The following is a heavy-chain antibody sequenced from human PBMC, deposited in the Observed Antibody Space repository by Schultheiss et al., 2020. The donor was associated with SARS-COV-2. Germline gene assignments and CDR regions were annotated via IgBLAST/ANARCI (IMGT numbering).Heavy chain of an antibody. J-gene: IGHJ4*02. CDR2: ISAYNGNT. Sequence: ASVKVSCKASGGTFSSYAISWVRQAPGQGLEWMGWISAYNGNTNYAQKLQGRVTMTTHTSTSTAYMELRSLRSDDTAVYYCARGYDYGDTDYWGQGTLVTVSS. V-gene: IGHV1-18*01. D-gene: IGHD4-17*01. CDR1: GGTFSSYA. CDR3: ARGYDYGDTDY.